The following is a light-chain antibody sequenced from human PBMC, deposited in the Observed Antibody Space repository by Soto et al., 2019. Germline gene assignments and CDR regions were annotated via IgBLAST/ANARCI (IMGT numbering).Light chain of an antibody. CDR2: GAS. CDR1: QSITSGY. V-gene: IGKV3-20*01. J-gene: IGKJ1*01. CDR3: QQYGSSGT. Sequence: EVVLTQSPGTLSLSPGERATLSCRASQSITSGYLAWSQQKPGQAPRLLIYGASTRAAGISARFSGSGSGTDFTLTISRLEPEDFAVYYCQQYGSSGTFGQGSKVDIK.